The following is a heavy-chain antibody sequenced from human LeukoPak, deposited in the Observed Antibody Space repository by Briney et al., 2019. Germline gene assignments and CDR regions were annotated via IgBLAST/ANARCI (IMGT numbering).Heavy chain of an antibody. J-gene: IGHJ4*02. CDR1: GYTFTDYS. CDR2: IIPNSGGT. D-gene: IGHD3-22*01. Sequence: ASVKVSCKASGYTFTDYSIHWVRQAPGQGLEWMGWIIPNSGGTNYARKFQGRVTMTRDTSGSTAFMELSSLISDDTAMYYCARKYYDSGGYYFWGQGTLVTVSS. CDR3: ARKYYDSGGYYF. V-gene: IGHV1-2*02.